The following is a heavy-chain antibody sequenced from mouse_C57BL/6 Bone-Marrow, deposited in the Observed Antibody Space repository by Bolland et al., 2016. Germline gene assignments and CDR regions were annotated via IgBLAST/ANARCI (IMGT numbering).Heavy chain of an antibody. D-gene: IGHD1-1*01. CDR2: PSDSYT. CDR3: ARRRITPWFAY. J-gene: IGHJ3*01. V-gene: IGHV1-69*01. Sequence: PSDSYTNYNQKFKGKSTLTVDKSSSTAYMQLSSLTSEDSAVYYCARRRITPWFAYWGQGTLV.